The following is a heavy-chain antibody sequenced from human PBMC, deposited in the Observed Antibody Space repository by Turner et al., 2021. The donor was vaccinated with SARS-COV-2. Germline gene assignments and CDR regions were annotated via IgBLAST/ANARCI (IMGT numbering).Heavy chain of an antibody. V-gene: IGHV3-7*01. CDR2: IKQDGSEK. J-gene: IGHJ4*02. D-gene: IGHD3-3*01. CDR1: GVTFSSYW. CDR3: ARAEGWAFGVVIPYDY. Sequence: EVQLVESGGGLVQPGGSLRPSCAASGVTFSSYWMSWVRQAPGKGLEWVANIKQDGSEKYYVDSVKGRFTISRDNAKNSLYLQMNSLRAEDTAVYYCARAEGWAFGVVIPYDYWGQGTLVTVSS.